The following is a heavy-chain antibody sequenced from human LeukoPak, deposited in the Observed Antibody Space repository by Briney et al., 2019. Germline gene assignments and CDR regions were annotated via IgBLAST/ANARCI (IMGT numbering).Heavy chain of an antibody. V-gene: IGHV3-53*01. CDR1: GLTVTDNY. J-gene: IGHJ4*02. CDR3: ARTNTVYGDFDY. D-gene: IGHD2/OR15-2a*01. CDR2: IFPDGRT. Sequence: GGSLRLSCAVSGLTVTDNYFSWVRQAPGKGLEWVSVIFPDGRTYHADSVKGRFTISRDRPKNTLLFQMNSLRADDTALYHCARTNTVYGDFDYWGQGILVTVSS.